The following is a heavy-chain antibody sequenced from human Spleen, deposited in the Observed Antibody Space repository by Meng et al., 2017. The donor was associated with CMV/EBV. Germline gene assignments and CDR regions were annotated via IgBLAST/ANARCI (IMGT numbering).Heavy chain of an antibody. Sequence: GSLRLSCAVYGGSFSGYYWSWIRQPPGQGLEWIGDIYQRGSPNYNSSLKSRVTISLDTSRNQFSLNLKSLTAADGAVYFCARGLGYCNSATCYSYFYYAMDVWGQGTTVTVSS. V-gene: IGHV4-34*01. D-gene: IGHD2-2*01. J-gene: IGHJ6*02. CDR3: ARGLGYCNSATCYSYFYYAMDV. CDR2: IYQRGSP. CDR1: GGSFSGYY.